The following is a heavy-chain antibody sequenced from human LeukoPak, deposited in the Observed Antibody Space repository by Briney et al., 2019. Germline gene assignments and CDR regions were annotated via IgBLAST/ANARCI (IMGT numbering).Heavy chain of an antibody. CDR2: ISYDGSNK. CDR1: GFTFSSYG. J-gene: IGHJ4*02. Sequence: QPGRSLRLSCAASGFTFSSYGMHWVRQAPGKGLEWVAVISYDGSNKYYADSVKGRFTISRDNSKNTLYLQMNSLRAEDTAVYYCAKDGAYDSSGYYYGTGYWGQGTLVTVSS. D-gene: IGHD3-22*01. V-gene: IGHV3-30*18. CDR3: AKDGAYDSSGYYYGTGY.